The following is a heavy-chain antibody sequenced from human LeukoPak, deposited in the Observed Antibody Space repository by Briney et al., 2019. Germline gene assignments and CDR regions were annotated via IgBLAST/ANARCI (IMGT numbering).Heavy chain of an antibody. J-gene: IGHJ1*01. Sequence: ASVKLSCKAFGYTFTGYWMHWVRQAPGQGPEWMGVISPSGGSTIYAQKFKGRVTLTRDMSTSTDYLELSSLRSEDTAVYYCARAYYYDSSGYYFYFQHWGQGTLVTVSS. D-gene: IGHD3-22*01. CDR1: GYTFTGYW. V-gene: IGHV1-46*01. CDR2: ISPSGGST. CDR3: ARAYYYDSSGYYFYFQH.